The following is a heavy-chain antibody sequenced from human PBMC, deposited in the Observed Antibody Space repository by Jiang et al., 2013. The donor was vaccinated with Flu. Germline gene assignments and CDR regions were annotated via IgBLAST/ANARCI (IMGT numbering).Heavy chain of an antibody. CDR1: GFTFGDYA. D-gene: IGHD5-18*01. CDR2: IRSKAYGGTT. CDR3: TSCVDTAMVEPRD. V-gene: IGHV3-49*05. Sequence: ESGGGLVKPGRSLRLSCTASGFTFGDYAMSWFRQAPGKGLEWVGFIRSKAYGGTTEYAASVKGRFTISRDDSKSIAYLQMNSLKTEDTAVYYCTSCVDTAMVEPRDWGQGTLVTVSS. J-gene: IGHJ4*02.